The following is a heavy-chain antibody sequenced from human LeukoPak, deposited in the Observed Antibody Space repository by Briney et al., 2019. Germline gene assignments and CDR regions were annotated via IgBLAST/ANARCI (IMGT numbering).Heavy chain of an antibody. CDR2: IYHSGSI. CDR3: ARSLRGDAFDI. V-gene: IGHV4-30-2*01. CDR1: GGSISSGGYS. D-gene: IGHD4-17*01. Sequence: SETLSLTCAVSGGSISSGGYSWSWIRQPPGKGLEWIGYIYHSGSIYYNPSLKSRVTISVDRSKNQFSLKLSSVTAADTAVYYCARSLRGDAFDIWGQGTMVTVSS. J-gene: IGHJ3*02.